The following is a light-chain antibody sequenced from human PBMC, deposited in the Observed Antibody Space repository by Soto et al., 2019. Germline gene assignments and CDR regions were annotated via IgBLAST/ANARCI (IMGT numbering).Light chain of an antibody. V-gene: IGKV1-5*01. CDR2: DAS. Sequence: DIQMTQSPSTLSASVGDRVTITFRASQNIRNLLAWYQQKPGKAPKPLIYDASTLKTGVPSRFSGSGSGSEFNLTITGLQPDDFATYFCQQYNTYATFGQGTRLEI. CDR1: QNIRNL. J-gene: IGKJ5*01. CDR3: QQYNTYAT.